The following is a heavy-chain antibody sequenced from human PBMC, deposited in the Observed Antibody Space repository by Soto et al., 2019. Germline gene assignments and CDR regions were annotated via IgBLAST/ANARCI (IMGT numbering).Heavy chain of an antibody. D-gene: IGHD3-22*01. J-gene: IGHJ4*02. V-gene: IGHV3-30*18. CDR1: GFTFSSYG. CDR2: ISYDGSNK. Sequence: GGSLRLSCAASGFTFSSYGMHWVRQAPGKGLEWVAVISYDGSNKYYADSVKGRFTISRDNSKNTLYLQMNSLRAGDTAVYYCAKDSGHYYDSSGYYRWGQGTLVTVSS. CDR3: AKDSGHYYDSSGYYR.